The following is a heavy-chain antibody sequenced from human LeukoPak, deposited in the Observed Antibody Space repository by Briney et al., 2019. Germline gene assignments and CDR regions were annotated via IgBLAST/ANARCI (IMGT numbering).Heavy chain of an antibody. Sequence: PSETLSLTRAVYGGSFSGYYWSWIRQPPGKGLEWIGEINHSGSTNYNPSLKSRVTISVDTSKNQFSLKLSSVTAADTAVYYCARRPYDFWSGYLRPNWFDPWGQGTLVTVSS. CDR3: ARRPYDFWSGYLRPNWFDP. CDR2: INHSGST. V-gene: IGHV4-34*01. CDR1: GGSFSGYY. J-gene: IGHJ5*02. D-gene: IGHD3-3*01.